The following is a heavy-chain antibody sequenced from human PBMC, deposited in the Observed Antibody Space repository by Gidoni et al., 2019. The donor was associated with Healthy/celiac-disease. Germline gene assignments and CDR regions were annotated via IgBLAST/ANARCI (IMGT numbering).Heavy chain of an antibody. CDR1: GFTFSSYG. D-gene: IGHD5-18*01. V-gene: IGHV3-30*18. CDR3: AKQARRGYSPYYYGMDV. J-gene: IGHJ6*02. Sequence: QVQLVESGGGVVQPGRSLRLSCAASGFTFSSYGMHWVRQAPGKGLEWVAVISYDGSKYYYADSVKGRFTISRDNSKNTLYLQMNSLRAEDTAVYYCAKQARRGYSPYYYGMDVWGQGTTVTVSS. CDR2: ISYDGSKY.